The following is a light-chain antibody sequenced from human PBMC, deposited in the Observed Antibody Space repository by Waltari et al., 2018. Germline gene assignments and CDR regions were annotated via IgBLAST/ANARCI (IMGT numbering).Light chain of an antibody. J-gene: IGKJ1*01. Sequence: DIVMTQSPDSLAVSLGERATIHCKSSQIFLYISNSKNSLAWYQQKPGQPPKLLIYWASTRDSGVPDRFSGSGSGTDFTLTISSLQAEDVAVYYCQQYYSTPWTFGQGTKVEIK. CDR3: QQYYSTPWT. CDR2: WAS. CDR1: QIFLYISNSKNS. V-gene: IGKV4-1*01.